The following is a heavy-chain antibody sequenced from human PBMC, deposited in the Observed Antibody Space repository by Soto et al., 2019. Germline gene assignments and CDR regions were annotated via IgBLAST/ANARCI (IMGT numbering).Heavy chain of an antibody. CDR1: GASVRSNY. V-gene: IGHV4-4*07. CDR2: VSATGGS. J-gene: IGHJ5*02. Sequence: QVQLQESGPGLVKPSEPLSLICSVSGASVRSNYWSWIRKSAGKGLEWIGRVSATGGSTYNPSLRGRATMSVDTSKNQFSLRLTSMTAADTATYFCARDPLPSDSSAPWGRGTLVSVSS. CDR3: ARDPLPSDSSAP. D-gene: IGHD3-22*01.